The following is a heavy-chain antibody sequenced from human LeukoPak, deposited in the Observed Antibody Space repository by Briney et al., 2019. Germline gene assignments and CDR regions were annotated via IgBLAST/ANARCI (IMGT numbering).Heavy chain of an antibody. J-gene: IGHJ4*02. V-gene: IGHV4-4*09. CDR3: ARHLTGSSVCIEY. Sequence: SETLSLTCTVSDGSISNYYWSWIRQPPGKGLEWIGYIYTSGSTNYNPSLKSRVTTSVDTSKNQFSLELSSVTAADTAVYYCARHLTGSSVCIEYWGQGTLVTVSS. CDR2: IYTSGST. D-gene: IGHD2-8*02. CDR1: DGSISNYY.